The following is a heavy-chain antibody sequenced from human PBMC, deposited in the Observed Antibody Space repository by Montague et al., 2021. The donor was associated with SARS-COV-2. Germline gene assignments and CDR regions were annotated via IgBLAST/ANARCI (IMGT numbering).Heavy chain of an antibody. D-gene: IGHD3-10*01. Sequence: SLRLSCAASGFTVNNFAMHWVRQAPGKGLEWVAVISYDGSIKYYXDSLRVRFTISRDSSQKTLYLQMNSLSGEDTAVYYCAKNRDIFWFGEGRDSMDVWGQGTTVIVSS. CDR3: AKNRDIFWFGEGRDSMDV. CDR1: GFTVNNFA. J-gene: IGHJ6*02. CDR2: ISYDGSIK. V-gene: IGHV3-30*18.